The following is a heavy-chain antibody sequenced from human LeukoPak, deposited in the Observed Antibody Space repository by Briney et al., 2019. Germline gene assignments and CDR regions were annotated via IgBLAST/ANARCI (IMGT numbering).Heavy chain of an antibody. CDR2: ISAYNGNT. CDR3: ARDPIFGVVSGLDY. CDR1: GYTFTSYG. J-gene: IGHJ4*02. V-gene: IGHV1-18*01. Sequence: GASVKVPCKASGYTFTSYGISWVRQAPGQGLEWMGWISAYNGNTNYAQKLQGRVTMTTDTSTSTAYMELRSLRSDDTAVYYCARDPIFGVVSGLDYWGQGTLVTVSS. D-gene: IGHD3-3*01.